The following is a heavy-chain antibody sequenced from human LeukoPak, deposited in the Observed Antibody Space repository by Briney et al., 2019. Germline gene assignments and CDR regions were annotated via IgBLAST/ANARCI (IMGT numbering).Heavy chain of an antibody. CDR2: IYHSGST. CDR3: ARYDVWGTYRAFDY. J-gene: IGHJ4*02. V-gene: IGHV4-38-2*02. Sequence: SETLSLTCTVSGYSISSGYYWGWIRQPPGRGLEWIGTIYHSGSTYYNPSLKSRVTISVDTSKNQFSLKLSSVTAADTAVYYCARYDVWGTYRAFDYWGQGTLVTVSS. CDR1: GYSISSGYY. D-gene: IGHD3-16*02.